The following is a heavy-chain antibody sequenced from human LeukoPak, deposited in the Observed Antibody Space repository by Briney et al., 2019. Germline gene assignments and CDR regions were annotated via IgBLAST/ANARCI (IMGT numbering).Heavy chain of an antibody. Sequence: ASVKVSCKASGYTFTGYYMNWVRQAPGQGLEWMGWINPNSGGTNYAQKFQGRVTMTRDTSISTAYMELSRLRSDDTAVYYCASLSGSYSPSSDYWGQGTLVTVSS. CDR2: INPNSGGT. D-gene: IGHD1-26*01. J-gene: IGHJ4*02. V-gene: IGHV1-2*02. CDR1: GYTFTGYY. CDR3: ASLSGSYSPSSDY.